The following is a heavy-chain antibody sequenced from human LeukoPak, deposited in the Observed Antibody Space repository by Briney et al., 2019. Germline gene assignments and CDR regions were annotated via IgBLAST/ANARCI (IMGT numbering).Heavy chain of an antibody. CDR1: GYSFSSHG. V-gene: IGHV1-18*01. Sequence: ASVKVSCKASGYSFSSHGISWVRQAPGQGLEWMGWISAYNGNTNYAQKLQGRVTMTTDTSTSTAYMELRSLRSDDTAVYYCARDNSVGDNAWWFDPWGQGTLVTVSS. CDR3: ARDNSVGDNAWWFDP. CDR2: ISAYNGNT. D-gene: IGHD1-26*01. J-gene: IGHJ5*02.